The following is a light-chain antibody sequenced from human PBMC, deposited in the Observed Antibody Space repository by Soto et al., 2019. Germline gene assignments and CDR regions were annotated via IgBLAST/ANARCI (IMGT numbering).Light chain of an antibody. J-gene: IGKJ3*01. Sequence: EIVMTQSPAILSVSPGERATLSCRASESVSSNLAWYQQKPGQAPRLLISGASTRATGIPVRFSGSGSGTDFTLTISSLQSEDFVFYYCQQYHDWPMPFGPWTKVDIK. CDR2: GAS. V-gene: IGKV3-15*01. CDR1: ESVSSN. CDR3: QQYHDWPMP.